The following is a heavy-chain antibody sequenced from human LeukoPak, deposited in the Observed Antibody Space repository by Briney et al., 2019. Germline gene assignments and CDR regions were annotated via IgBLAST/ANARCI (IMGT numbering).Heavy chain of an antibody. Sequence: GGSLRLSCAASGFTFSTYCMTWLRQTLGKGLEWVANIKPDGDEKYYVDSVKGRFTISRDNAKNSLYLQMDSLTAEDTALYYCAGDPYYYNSGSFAAFDIWGQGTMVTVSS. CDR3: AGDPYYYNSGSFAAFDI. J-gene: IGHJ3*02. CDR1: GFTFSTYC. CDR2: IKPDGDEK. D-gene: IGHD3-10*01. V-gene: IGHV3-7*01.